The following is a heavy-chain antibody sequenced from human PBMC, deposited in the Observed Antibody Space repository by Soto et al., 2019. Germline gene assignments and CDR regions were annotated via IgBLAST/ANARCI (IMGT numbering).Heavy chain of an antibody. Sequence: PSETLSLTCTVSGGSISSYYWSWIRQPPGKGLEWIGYIYYSGSTNYNPSLKSRVTISVDSSKNQFSLKLSSVPAADTAVYFCARLLDYYDTTGYYFFDYWGQGIPVTVSS. D-gene: IGHD3-22*01. J-gene: IGHJ4*02. CDR1: GGSISSYY. CDR2: IYYSGST. CDR3: ARLLDYYDTTGYYFFDY. V-gene: IGHV4-59*01.